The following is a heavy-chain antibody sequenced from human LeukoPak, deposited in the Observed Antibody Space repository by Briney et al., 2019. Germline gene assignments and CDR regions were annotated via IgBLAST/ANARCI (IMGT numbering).Heavy chain of an antibody. D-gene: IGHD4-17*01. CDR1: GGSISSYY. CDR3: AREYSDYGDYGGENWFDP. CDR2: IYYSGST. V-gene: IGHV4-59*01. J-gene: IGHJ5*02. Sequence: PSETLSLTCTVSGGSISSYYWSWIRQPPGKGLKWIGYIYYSGSTNYNPSLKSRVTISVDTCKNQFSLKLSSVTAADTAVYYCAREYSDYGDYGGENWFDPWGQGTLVTVSS.